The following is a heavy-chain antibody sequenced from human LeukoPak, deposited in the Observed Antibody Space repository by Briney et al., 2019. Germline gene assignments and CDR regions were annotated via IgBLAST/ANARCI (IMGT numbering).Heavy chain of an antibody. CDR3: ASLIDYYIDY. Sequence: GGSLRLSCAVSGFTFSSYEMNWVRQAPGKGLEWVSYISSSGSSIYYADSVKGRFTISRDNAKNSLYLQMNSLRAEDTAVYYCASLIDYYIDYWGQGTLVTVSS. D-gene: IGHD2-21*01. CDR2: ISSSGSSI. CDR1: GFTFSSYE. J-gene: IGHJ4*02. V-gene: IGHV3-48*03.